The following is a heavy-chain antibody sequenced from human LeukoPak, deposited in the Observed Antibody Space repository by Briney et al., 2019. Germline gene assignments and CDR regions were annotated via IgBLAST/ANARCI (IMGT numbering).Heavy chain of an antibody. J-gene: IGHJ4*02. V-gene: IGHV1-46*01. Sequence: ASVKVSCKASGYTFTSYYMHWVRQAPGQGLEWMGIINPSGGSTSYAQKFQGRVTMTRDMSTRTVYMELSSLRSEDTAVYYCARSPPDYYDSSGYRFDFWGQGILVTVSS. CDR2: INPSGGST. CDR1: GYTFTSYY. D-gene: IGHD3-22*01. CDR3: ARSPPDYYDSSGYRFDF.